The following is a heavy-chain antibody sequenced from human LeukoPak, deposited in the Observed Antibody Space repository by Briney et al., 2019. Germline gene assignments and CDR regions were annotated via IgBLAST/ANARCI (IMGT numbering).Heavy chain of an antibody. J-gene: IGHJ5*02. D-gene: IGHD3-10*01. CDR1: GGSISSSSYY. Sequence: PSETLSLTCTVSGGSISSSSYYWGWIRQPPGKGLEWVANINQDGSEKYYVDSVKGRFTISRDNAKNSLYLQMNSLRAEDAAVYYCARPLKYYYGSETYFWFDPWGQGTLVTVSS. CDR2: INQDGSEK. CDR3: ARPLKYYYGSETYFWFDP. V-gene: IGHV3-7*01.